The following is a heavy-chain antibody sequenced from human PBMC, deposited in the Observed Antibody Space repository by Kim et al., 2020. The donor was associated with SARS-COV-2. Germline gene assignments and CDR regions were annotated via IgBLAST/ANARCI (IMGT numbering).Heavy chain of an antibody. V-gene: IGHV4-59*13. CDR1: GGSISGYY. J-gene: IGHJ4*02. D-gene: IGHD4-17*01. Sequence: SETLSLTCTVSGGSISGYYWSWIRQPPGKRLEWIGYISYSGSTNYNPSLKSRVTISVDTSKNRFSLKLSSVTAADTAVYYCARDQAPTVTLDYWGQGTLVTVSS. CDR2: ISYSGST. CDR3: ARDQAPTVTLDY.